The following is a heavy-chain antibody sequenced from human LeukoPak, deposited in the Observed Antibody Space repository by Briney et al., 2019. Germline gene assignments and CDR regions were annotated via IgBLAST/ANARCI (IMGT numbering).Heavy chain of an antibody. D-gene: IGHD2-15*01. CDR3: ARIYCSGGSCYLGHFDY. CDR1: GYSISSGYY. Sequence: SETLSLTCTVSGYSISSGYYWGWIRQPPGKGLEWIGSIYHSGSTYYNPSLKSRVTISVDTSKNQFSLKLSSVTAADTAVYYCARIYCSGGSCYLGHFDYWGQGTLVTVSS. V-gene: IGHV4-38-2*02. J-gene: IGHJ4*02. CDR2: IYHSGST.